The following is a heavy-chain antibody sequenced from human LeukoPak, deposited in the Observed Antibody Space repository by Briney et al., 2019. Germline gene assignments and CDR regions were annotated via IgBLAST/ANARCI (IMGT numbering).Heavy chain of an antibody. CDR3: ARDGVGDYGLYYYYYYMDV. J-gene: IGHJ6*03. V-gene: IGHV3-48*03. CDR1: GFTFSSYE. CDR2: ISSSGSTI. D-gene: IGHD4-17*01. Sequence: GGSLRLSCAASGFTFSSYEMNWVRQAPGKGLEWVSYISSSGSTIYYADSVKGRFTISRDNAKNSLYLQMNSLRAEDTAVYYCARDGVGDYGLYYYYYYMDVWGKGTTVTVSS.